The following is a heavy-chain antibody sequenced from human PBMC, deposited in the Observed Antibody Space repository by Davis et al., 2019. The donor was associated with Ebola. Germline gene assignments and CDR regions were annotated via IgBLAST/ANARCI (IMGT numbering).Heavy chain of an antibody. D-gene: IGHD1-14*01. V-gene: IGHV4-38-2*02. CDR2: IYHSGST. J-gene: IGHJ4*02. Sequence: SETLSLTCTVSGGSINRGFTWGWIRQPPGKGLEWIGSIYHSGSTNYSPSLKSRVTISADTSKNQFSLRLKSVTAADTAMYYCARDYVYWGQGILVTVSS. CDR3: ARDYVY. CDR1: GGSINRGFT.